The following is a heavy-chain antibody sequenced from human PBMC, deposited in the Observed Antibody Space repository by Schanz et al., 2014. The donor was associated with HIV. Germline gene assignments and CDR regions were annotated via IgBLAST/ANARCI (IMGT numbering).Heavy chain of an antibody. CDR3: ARGPSGGLTPSRGMDV. CDR1: GGSLSSGGSYS. V-gene: IGHV4-30-2*01. D-gene: IGHD1-26*01. Sequence: QLQLQESGSGLVKPSQTLSLTCAVSGGSLSSGGSYSWSWVRKPPGKGLEWIGHIYHTGGASYTPSLKRRPTMPVDKSKNQFALKLTSVTAADTAVYYCARGPSGGLTPSRGMDVWGQGTTVTVSS. CDR2: IYHTGGA. J-gene: IGHJ6*02.